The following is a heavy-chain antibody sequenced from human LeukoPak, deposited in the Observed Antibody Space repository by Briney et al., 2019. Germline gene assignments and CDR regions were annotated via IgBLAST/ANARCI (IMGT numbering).Heavy chain of an antibody. CDR1: GFTFSNYS. Sequence: GGSLRLSCAASGFTFSNYSMSWVRQAPGKGLEWVSSISGSDTSTYYADSVKGRFTISRDNSKDTLELQMNSLRAEDTAVYYCTKARSASSSSCYNYWGQGILVTVSS. CDR2: ISGSDTST. D-gene: IGHD2-2*02. CDR3: TKARSASSSSCYNY. V-gene: IGHV3-23*01. J-gene: IGHJ4*02.